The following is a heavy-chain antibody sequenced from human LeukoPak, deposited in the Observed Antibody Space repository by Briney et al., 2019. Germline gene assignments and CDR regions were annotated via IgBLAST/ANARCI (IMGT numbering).Heavy chain of an antibody. J-gene: IGHJ4*02. CDR1: GFTFSSYW. CDR2: INLDGSEK. D-gene: IGHD5-24*01. Sequence: PGGSLRLSCAASGFTFSSYWMTWVRQAPGKGLEWVANINLDGSEKFYVDSVKGRFTISRDNAKNTLFLQMNSLRAEDTAVYYCARPTRWLQAEGEFDYWGQGTLVTVSS. CDR3: ARPTRWLQAEGEFDY. V-gene: IGHV3-7*01.